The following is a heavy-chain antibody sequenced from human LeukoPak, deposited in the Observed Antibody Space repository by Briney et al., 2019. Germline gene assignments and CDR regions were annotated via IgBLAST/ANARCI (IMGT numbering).Heavy chain of an antibody. CDR1: GGSISTSNYY. J-gene: IGHJ3*02. D-gene: IGHD2-2*01. CDR3: AKSNGYGVVDI. Sequence: SETLSLTCTVSGGSISTSNYYWGWIRQPPGKGLEWIGNIFYSGSTYYSPSLKSRVTISLDTSRNQFSLKLNSVTAADTAVYYCAKSNGYGVVDISGQGTMVTVSS. CDR2: IFYSGST. V-gene: IGHV4-39*07.